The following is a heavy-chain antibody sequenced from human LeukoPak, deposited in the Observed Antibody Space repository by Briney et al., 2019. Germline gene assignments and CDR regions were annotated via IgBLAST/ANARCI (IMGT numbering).Heavy chain of an antibody. CDR2: IAYVGNK. CDR1: GFTFSNYG. CDR3: TRSDDYGASGDY. V-gene: IGHV3-30*03. D-gene: IGHD4-17*01. Sequence: PGRSLSLSCAVSGFTFSNYGIHWVRQAPAQGLEWGAVIAYVGNKYYADSVKGRFTISRDNSKNTLYLQMNSLRAEDTAVYYCTRSDDYGASGDYWGQGTLVTVSS. J-gene: IGHJ4*02.